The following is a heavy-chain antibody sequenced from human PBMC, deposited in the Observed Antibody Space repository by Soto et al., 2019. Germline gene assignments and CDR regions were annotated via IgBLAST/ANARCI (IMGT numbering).Heavy chain of an antibody. Sequence: QVQLVQSGAEVKKPGASVKVSCKASGYTFTSYDINWVRQATGQGLEWMGWMNPNSGNTGYAQKFQGRVTMTRNTSISTAYMELSSLRSEDTAVYYCARESYYDGSGSYHWFDPWGQGTLVTVSA. CDR3: ARESYYDGSGSYHWFDP. D-gene: IGHD3-10*01. CDR2: MNPNSGNT. CDR1: GYTFTSYD. V-gene: IGHV1-8*01. J-gene: IGHJ5*02.